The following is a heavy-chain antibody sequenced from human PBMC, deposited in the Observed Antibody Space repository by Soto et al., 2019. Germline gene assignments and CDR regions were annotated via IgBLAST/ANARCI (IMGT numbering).Heavy chain of an antibody. Sequence: QVQLVQSGAEVKKPGSSVKVSCKASGGTFSSYTISWVRQAPGQGLEWMGRIIPTLGIANYAQKFQGRVMITADKSTSTAYMELSSLRSEDTAVYYCARGARMWHMDVWGKGTTVTVSS. J-gene: IGHJ6*03. CDR3: ARGARMWHMDV. CDR1: GGTFSSYT. D-gene: IGHD2-21*01. CDR2: IIPTLGIA. V-gene: IGHV1-69*02.